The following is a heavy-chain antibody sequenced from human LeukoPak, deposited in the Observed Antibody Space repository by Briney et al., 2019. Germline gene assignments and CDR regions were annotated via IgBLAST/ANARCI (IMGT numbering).Heavy chain of an antibody. V-gene: IGHV1-69*04. Sequence: ASVKVSCKASGGTFSSYAISWVRQAPGQGLEWMGRIIPILGIANYAQKFQGRVTITADKSTSTAYMELSSLRSEDTAVYYCARSRANCSGGSCYSPWSPWGQGTLVTVSS. CDR2: IIPILGIA. CDR1: GGTFSSYA. J-gene: IGHJ5*02. CDR3: ARSRANCSGGSCYSPWSP. D-gene: IGHD2-15*01.